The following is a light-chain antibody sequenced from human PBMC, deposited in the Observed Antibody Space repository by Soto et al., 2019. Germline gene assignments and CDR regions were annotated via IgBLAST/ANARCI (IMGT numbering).Light chain of an antibody. CDR3: QQYGSSPRT. CDR1: RSLSSTS. V-gene: IGKV3-20*01. J-gene: IGKJ1*01. Sequence: IVLTQSPGTLSLSPGERAALSCRASRSLSSTSLAWYQQRPGQAPRLLLYDVSSRATGIPDRFSGSGSGTDFTLTINRLEPDDFAVYYCQQYGSSPRTFGQGTKVEIK. CDR2: DVS.